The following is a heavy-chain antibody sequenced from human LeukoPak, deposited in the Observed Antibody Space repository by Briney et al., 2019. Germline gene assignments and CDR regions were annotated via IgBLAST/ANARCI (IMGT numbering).Heavy chain of an antibody. J-gene: IGHJ6*03. V-gene: IGHV1-46*01. D-gene: IGHD4-11*01. CDR2: INPSGGST. CDR1: GYTFTSYY. Sequence: ASVKVSCKASGYTFTSYYMHWVRQAPGQGLEWMGIINPSGGSTSYAQKFQGRVTMTRDTSTSTVYMELSSLRSEDTAVCYCARVNHSPLGDYSNLNRGYYYMDVWGKGTTVTVSS. CDR3: ARVNHSPLGDYSNLNRGYYYMDV.